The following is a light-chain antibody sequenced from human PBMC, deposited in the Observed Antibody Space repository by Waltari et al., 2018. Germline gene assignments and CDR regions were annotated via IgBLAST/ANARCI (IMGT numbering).Light chain of an antibody. CDR2: DAS. J-gene: IGKJ4*01. Sequence: EIVLTQSPATLSLSPGERATLSCRASQSVGSYLAWYQQKPGQASRLLIDDASNRATGIPARFSGSGSGTDFTLTISSLEPEDFAIYYCQQRSNRPLTFGGGTKVEIK. CDR1: QSVGSY. CDR3: QQRSNRPLT. V-gene: IGKV3-11*01.